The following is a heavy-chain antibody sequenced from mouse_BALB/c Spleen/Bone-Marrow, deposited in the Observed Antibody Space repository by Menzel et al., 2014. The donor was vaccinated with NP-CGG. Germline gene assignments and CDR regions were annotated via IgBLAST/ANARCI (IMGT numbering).Heavy chain of an antibody. CDR2: ISDGGSYT. Sequence: VRLKESGGGLVKPGGSLKLSCAASRFTFSDYYMYWVRQTPEKRLEWVATISDGGSYTYYPDSVKGRFTISRDNAKNNLYLQMSSLKSEDTAMYYCVLRWFAYWGQGTLVTVSA. CDR1: RFTFSDYY. D-gene: IGHD1-1*01. CDR3: VLRWFAY. V-gene: IGHV5-4*02. J-gene: IGHJ3*01.